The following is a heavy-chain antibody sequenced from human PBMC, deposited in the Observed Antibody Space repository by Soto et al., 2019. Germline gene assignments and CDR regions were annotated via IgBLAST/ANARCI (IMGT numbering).Heavy chain of an antibody. V-gene: IGHV4-30-4*01. D-gene: IGHD5-12*01. CDR2: IYYSGST. Sequence: SETLSLTCIGSGGSINSGDYYWSWIRQSPGKGLEWIGYIYYSGSTYYNPSLKSRSTISIDTSKNQFFLDVDSVTAADMAVYYCARLYTGYEAFDYWGQGTLVTVSS. J-gene: IGHJ4*02. CDR1: GGSINSGDYY. CDR3: ARLYTGYEAFDY.